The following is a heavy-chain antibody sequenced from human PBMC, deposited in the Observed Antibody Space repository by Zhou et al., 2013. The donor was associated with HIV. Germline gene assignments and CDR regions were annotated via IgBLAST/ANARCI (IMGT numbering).Heavy chain of an antibody. Sequence: QVQLVQSGAEMKKPGAAVKVSCKASGYTFTDYPMHWVRQAPGQVLEWMGWINPDSGVTKYAQRFQGWVTMTRDTSINTAYMELSSLKSDDTAVYFCARGAGGYREFLSGYYMAVWGKGTTVIVSS. CDR3: ARGAGGYREFLSGYYMAV. J-gene: IGHJ6*03. D-gene: IGHD3-10*01. CDR1: GYTFTDYP. V-gene: IGHV1-2*04. CDR2: INPDSGVT.